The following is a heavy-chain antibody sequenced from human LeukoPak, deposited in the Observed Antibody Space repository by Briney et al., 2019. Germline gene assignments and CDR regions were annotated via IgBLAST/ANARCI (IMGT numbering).Heavy chain of an antibody. V-gene: IGHV4-39*01. CDR2: IYYSGST. CDR3: AGLIRPGWFDP. J-gene: IGHJ5*02. Sequence: AETLSLTRTVSGASISSSTDYWGWIRQPPGKVLEWIANIYYSGSTYYNPSLKSRVTISVDTSKNQFSLKLSSVTAADTAVYYCAGLIRPGWFDPWGQGTLVTVSS. CDR1: GASISSSTDY. D-gene: IGHD1-14*01.